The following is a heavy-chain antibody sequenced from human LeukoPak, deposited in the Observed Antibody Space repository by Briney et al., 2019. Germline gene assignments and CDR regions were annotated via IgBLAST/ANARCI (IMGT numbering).Heavy chain of an antibody. CDR2: IIPIFGTA. CDR3: ARERPNPYSSSVLGYYYYMDV. D-gene: IGHD6-6*01. Sequence: ASVKVSCKASGGTFSSYAISWVRQAPGQGLEWMGGIIPIFGTANYAQKFQGRVTITADESTSTAYMELSSLRSEDTAVYYCARERPNPYSSSVLGYYYYMDVWGKGTTVTVSS. CDR1: GGTFSSYA. V-gene: IGHV1-69*13. J-gene: IGHJ6*03.